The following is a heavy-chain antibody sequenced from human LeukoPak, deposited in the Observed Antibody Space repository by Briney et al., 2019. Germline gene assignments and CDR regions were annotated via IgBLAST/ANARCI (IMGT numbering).Heavy chain of an antibody. V-gene: IGHV3-7*04. CDR2: INQDGSEK. Sequence: GGSLRLSCAACRFTFSNYWMSWVRQAPGKGLEWVANINQDGSEKSYVDSVEGRFTISRDNAKKSLYLHVNSLRAEDTAVYYCARDIYGGHDYWGQGTLLTVSS. J-gene: IGHJ4*02. CDR3: ARDIYGGHDY. D-gene: IGHD2-21*01. CDR1: RFTFSNYW.